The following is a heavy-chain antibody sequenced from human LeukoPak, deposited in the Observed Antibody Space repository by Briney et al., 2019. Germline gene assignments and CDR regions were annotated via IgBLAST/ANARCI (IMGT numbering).Heavy chain of an antibody. Sequence: GGSLGLSCAASGFTFSSYEMNWVRQAPGKGLDWVSYISSSGSTIYYADSVKDRFTISRDNAKNSLYLQMNSLRAEDTAVYYCAELGITMIGGVWGKGTTVTISS. J-gene: IGHJ6*04. CDR2: ISSSGSTI. CDR3: AELGITMIGGV. D-gene: IGHD3-10*02. CDR1: GFTFSSYE. V-gene: IGHV3-48*03.